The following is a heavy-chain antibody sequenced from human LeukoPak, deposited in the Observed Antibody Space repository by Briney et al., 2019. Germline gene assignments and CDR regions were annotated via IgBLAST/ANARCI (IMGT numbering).Heavy chain of an antibody. Sequence: GGSLRLSCAASGFSFSSYWMSWVRQAPGKGLEWVANIKQDGSEKFYVDSVKGRFTISRDNAKKSLYLQTNSLTPEDTAVYFCAKDCSGGSCYDYWGQGTLVTVSS. J-gene: IGHJ4*02. V-gene: IGHV3-7*04. D-gene: IGHD2-15*01. CDR1: GFSFSSYW. CDR3: AKDCSGGSCYDY. CDR2: IKQDGSEK.